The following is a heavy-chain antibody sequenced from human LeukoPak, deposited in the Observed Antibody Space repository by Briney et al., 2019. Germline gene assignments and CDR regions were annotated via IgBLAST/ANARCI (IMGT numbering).Heavy chain of an antibody. CDR2: IRSKAYGRTT. D-gene: IGHD4-17*01. Sequence: GGSLRLSCTASGFTLGDYAMSWFRQAPGKGGEGVGFIRSKAYGRTTEYAASVKGRFTIAREDAKRIAYLQMNSLKTEDTAVYYCTTGYDYGDSDFDYWGQGTLVTVSS. V-gene: IGHV3-49*03. J-gene: IGHJ4*02. CDR1: GFTLGDYA. CDR3: TTGYDYGDSDFDY.